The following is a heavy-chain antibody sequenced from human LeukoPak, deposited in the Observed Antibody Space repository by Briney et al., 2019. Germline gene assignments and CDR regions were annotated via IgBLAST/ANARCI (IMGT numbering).Heavy chain of an antibody. J-gene: IGHJ4*02. CDR2: ISGSGAGT. Sequence: GGSLRLSCTVSRFTFSRYAMNCVRQAPGKGLEWVSEISGSGAGTYYADSVKGRFTISRDNSKNTLYLQMNSLRAEDTAVYYCAKMVTKFHTIPYYSRYWGQGTLVTVSS. D-gene: IGHD2-21*01. CDR1: RFTFSRYA. V-gene: IGHV3-23*01. CDR3: AKMVTKFHTIPYYSRY.